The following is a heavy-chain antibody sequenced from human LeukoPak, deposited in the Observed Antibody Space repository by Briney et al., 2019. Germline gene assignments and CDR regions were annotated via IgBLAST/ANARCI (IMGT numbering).Heavy chain of an antibody. V-gene: IGHV3-23*01. CDR1: GFTFSSYA. CDR3: AKSYYDFWSGKPDAFDI. J-gene: IGHJ3*02. Sequence: PGGSLRLSCAASGFTFSSYAMSWVRQAPGKGLEWVSAISGSGGSTYYADSVKGRFTISRGNSKNTLYLQMNSLRAEDTAVYYCAKSYYDFWSGKPDAFDIWGQGTMVTVSS. CDR2: ISGSGGST. D-gene: IGHD3-3*01.